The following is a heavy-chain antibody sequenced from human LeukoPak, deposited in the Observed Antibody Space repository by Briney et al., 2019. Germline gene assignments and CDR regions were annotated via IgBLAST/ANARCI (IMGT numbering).Heavy chain of an antibody. CDR3: ASTVPLL. CDR1: GYTFTSYD. CDR2: IIPILGIA. J-gene: IGHJ3*01. Sequence: SVNVSCKASGYTFTSYDINWVRQAPGQGLEWMGRIIPILGIANYAQKFQGRVTITADKSTSTAYMELSSLRSEDTAVYYCASTVPLLWGQGTMVTVSS. D-gene: IGHD6-6*01. V-gene: IGHV1-69*04.